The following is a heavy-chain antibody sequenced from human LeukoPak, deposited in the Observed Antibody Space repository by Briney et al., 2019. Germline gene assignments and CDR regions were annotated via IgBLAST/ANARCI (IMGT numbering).Heavy chain of an antibody. J-gene: IGHJ4*02. CDR3: ARQSDGDGYTYVDY. V-gene: IGHV4-59*08. D-gene: IGHD5-24*01. CDR1: GGSISTYY. Sequence: PSETLSLTCTVSGGSISTYYWSWIRQPPGKGLEWIGYIYHTGSTNYNPSLKSRVTMSVDTSENQFSLKLSSVTAADTAVYYCARQSDGDGYTYVDYWGQGTLVTVSS. CDR2: IYHTGST.